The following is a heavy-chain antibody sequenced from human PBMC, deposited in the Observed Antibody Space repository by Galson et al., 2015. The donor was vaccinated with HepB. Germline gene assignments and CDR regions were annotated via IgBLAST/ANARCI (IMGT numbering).Heavy chain of an antibody. CDR1: GFTFSSYA. V-gene: IGHV3-30-3*01. CDR3: ARDYLDSSSWYNWFDP. J-gene: IGHJ5*02. Sequence: SLRLSCAASGFTFSSYAMHWVRQAPGKGLEWVAVISYDGSNKYYADSVKGRFTISRDNSKNTLYLQMNSLRAEDTAVYYCARDYLDSSSWYNWFDPWGQGTLVTVSS. CDR2: ISYDGSNK. D-gene: IGHD6-13*01.